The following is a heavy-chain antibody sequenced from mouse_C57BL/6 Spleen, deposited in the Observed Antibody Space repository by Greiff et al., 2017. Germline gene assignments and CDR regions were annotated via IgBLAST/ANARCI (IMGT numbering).Heavy chain of an antibody. D-gene: IGHD1-1*01. CDR2: ISYDGSN. CDR1: GYSITSGYY. CDR3: ASGFITTVVAPFDY. J-gene: IGHJ2*01. V-gene: IGHV3-6*01. Sequence: EVKLMESGPGLVKPSQSLSLTCSVTGYSITSGYYWNWIRQFPGNKLEWMGYISYDGSNNYNPSLKNRISITRDTAKNQFFLKLNSVTTEDTATYYCASGFITTVVAPFDYWGQGTTLTVSS.